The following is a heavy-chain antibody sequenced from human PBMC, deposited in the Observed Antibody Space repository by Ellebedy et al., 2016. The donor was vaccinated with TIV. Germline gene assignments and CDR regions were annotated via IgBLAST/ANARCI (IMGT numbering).Heavy chain of an antibody. Sequence: PGGSLRLSCAASGFNFITYAMTWVRQAPGKGLEWVSGISSIGGTTYYVDSVKGRFTISRDNSKKTLFLKMNSLGAEDTAIYYCAKNRVAVTALLDFWGQGTLVTVSS. V-gene: IGHV3-23*01. J-gene: IGHJ4*02. CDR1: GFNFITYA. D-gene: IGHD2-21*02. CDR3: AKNRVAVTALLDF. CDR2: ISSIGGTT.